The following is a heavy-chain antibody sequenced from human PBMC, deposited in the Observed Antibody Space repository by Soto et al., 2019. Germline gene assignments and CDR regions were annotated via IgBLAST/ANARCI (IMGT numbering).Heavy chain of an antibody. D-gene: IGHD3-10*01. CDR2: INPNSGGT. CDR3: ARDLLWFGESFGYYYGMDV. J-gene: IGHJ6*02. V-gene: IGHV1-2*02. Sequence: AASVKVSCKASGYTFTGYYMHWVRQAPGQGLEWMGWINPNSGGTNYAQKFQGRVTMTRDTSISTAYMELSRLRSDDTAVYYCARDLLWFGESFGYYYGMDVWGQGTTVTVSS. CDR1: GYTFTGYY.